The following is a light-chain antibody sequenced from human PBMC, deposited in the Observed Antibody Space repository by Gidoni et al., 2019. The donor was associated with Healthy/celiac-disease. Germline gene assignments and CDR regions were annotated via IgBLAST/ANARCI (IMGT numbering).Light chain of an antibody. V-gene: IGKV2-28*01. CDR1: QSLLHSNGYNY. J-gene: IGKJ4*01. CDR2: LGS. CDR3: MQALQTPLX. Sequence: DIVMTQSPLSLPVTPGEPASISCRSSQSLLHSNGYNYLDWYLQKPGQSPQLLIYLGSNRASGVPDRFSGSGSGTDFTLKISRVEAEDVGVYYCMQALQTPLXVXGGTKVEIK.